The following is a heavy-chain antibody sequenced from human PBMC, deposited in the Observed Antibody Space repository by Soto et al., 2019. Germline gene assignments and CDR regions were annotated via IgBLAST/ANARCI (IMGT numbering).Heavy chain of an antibody. CDR1: GLSFSDYY. Sequence: QVQLVESGGGLVKPGGSLRLSCAASGLSFSDYYMSWIRQAPGKGLEWVSYTSSSGSTIYYADSVKGRFTISRDNAKNSLYLQMNNLRAEDTAVYYCARGQDYGRYFDYWGQGTLVTVSS. CDR3: ARGQDYGRYFDY. CDR2: TSSSGSTI. J-gene: IGHJ4*02. V-gene: IGHV3-11*01. D-gene: IGHD4-17*01.